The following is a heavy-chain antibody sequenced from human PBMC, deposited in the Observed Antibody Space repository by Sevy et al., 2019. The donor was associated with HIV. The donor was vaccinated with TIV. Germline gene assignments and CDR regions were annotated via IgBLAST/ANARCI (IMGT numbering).Heavy chain of an antibody. CDR1: VGSISSSSYY. CDR3: ARHGIAAMVLNWFDP. Sequence: SETLSFTGTVSVGSISSSSYYWGWIRQPPGKGLEWIGSIYYSGGTYYNPSLKIRVTISVDTSKNQFSLKLSSVTAADTAVYYCARHGIAAMVLNWFDPWGQGTLVTVSS. V-gene: IGHV4-39*01. CDR2: IYYSGGT. D-gene: IGHD5-18*01. J-gene: IGHJ5*02.